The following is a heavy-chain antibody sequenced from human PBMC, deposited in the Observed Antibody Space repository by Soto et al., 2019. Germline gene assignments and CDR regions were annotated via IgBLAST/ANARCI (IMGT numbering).Heavy chain of an antibody. V-gene: IGHV1-69*01. Sequence: QVQLVQSGDEVKRPGSSVKVSCKASGGTFSSYAISWVRQAPGQGLEWMGGIIPIFGTANYAQKFQGRVTITADESTSTAYMELSSLRSEDTAVYYCARQRDMFRYFDYWGQGTLVTVSS. J-gene: IGHJ4*02. D-gene: IGHD3-10*02. CDR2: IIPIFGTA. CDR1: GGTFSSYA. CDR3: ARQRDMFRYFDY.